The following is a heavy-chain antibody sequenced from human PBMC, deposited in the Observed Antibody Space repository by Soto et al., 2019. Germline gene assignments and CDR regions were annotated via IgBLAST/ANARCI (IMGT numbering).Heavy chain of an antibody. D-gene: IGHD4-4*01. V-gene: IGHV4-39*01. CDR2: MTYGGGTA. CDR1: GGPISISPYY. J-gene: IGHJ4*02. Sequence: HLQLQEPGPGLVKPSETLSLTCTVSGGPISISPYYWGWIRQSPGKGLEWIGSMTYGGGTAYYNSSLKSRVTLSVDTAKNQFSLRLSSVTAEDSAVYYRVSSSNGACNDWGQGTVVTVSS. CDR3: VSSSNGACND.